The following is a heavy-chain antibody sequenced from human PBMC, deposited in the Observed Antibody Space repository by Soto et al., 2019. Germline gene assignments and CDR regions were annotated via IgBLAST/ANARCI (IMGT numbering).Heavy chain of an antibody. J-gene: IGHJ6*03. CDR3: ARRGSEVVVVAALIYYYYYMDV. CDR1: GYTFTSYG. D-gene: IGHD2-15*01. V-gene: IGHV1-18*01. CDR2: ISAYNGNT. Sequence: ASVKVSCKASGYTFTSYGISWVRQAPGQGLEWMGWISAYNGNTNYAQKLQGRDTMTTDTSTSTAYMELRSLRSDDTAVYYCARRGSEVVVVAALIYYYYYMDVWGKGTTVTVSS.